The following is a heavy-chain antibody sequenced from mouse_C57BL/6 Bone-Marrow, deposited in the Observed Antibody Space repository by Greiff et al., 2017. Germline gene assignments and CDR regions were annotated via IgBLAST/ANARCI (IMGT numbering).Heavy chain of an antibody. J-gene: IGHJ3*01. CDR2: ISDGGSYT. CDR3: ARDHLGRGAWFAY. Sequence: EVKLMESGGGLVKPGGSLKLSCAASGFTFSSYAMSWVRQTPEKRLEWVATISDGGSYTYYPDNVKGRFTISRDNAKNNLYLQMSHLKSEDTAMYYCARDHLGRGAWFAYWGQGTLVTVSA. V-gene: IGHV5-4*01. D-gene: IGHD4-1*01. CDR1: GFTFSSYA.